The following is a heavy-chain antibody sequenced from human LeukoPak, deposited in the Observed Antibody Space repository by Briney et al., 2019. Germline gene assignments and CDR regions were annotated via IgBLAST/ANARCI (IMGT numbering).Heavy chain of an antibody. D-gene: IGHD2-2*01. CDR2: ISSSGSTL. Sequence: GGSLRLSCAASGFTFSSYEMNWVRQAPGKGLEWVSYISSSGSTLYYADSVKGRFTISRDNAKNSLYLQMNSLRAEDTAVYYCARAAQYQLPVQIVFEYYFDYWGQGTLVTVSS. CDR3: ARAAQYQLPVQIVFEYYFDY. J-gene: IGHJ4*02. CDR1: GFTFSSYE. V-gene: IGHV3-48*03.